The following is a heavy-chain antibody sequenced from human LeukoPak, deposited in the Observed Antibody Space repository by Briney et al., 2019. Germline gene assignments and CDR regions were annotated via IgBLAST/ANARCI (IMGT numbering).Heavy chain of an antibody. CDR1: GFTFSSYW. V-gene: IGHV3-74*01. D-gene: IGHD3-10*01. CDR2: INSDGSST. Sequence: PGGSLRLSCAASGFTFSSYWMHWVRQAPGKGLVWVSRINSDGSSTSYADSVKGRFTISRDNARNTLYLQMNSLRAEDTAVYYCARVRDPLPLGYMDVWGKGTTVTVSS. CDR3: ARVRDPLPLGYMDV. J-gene: IGHJ6*03.